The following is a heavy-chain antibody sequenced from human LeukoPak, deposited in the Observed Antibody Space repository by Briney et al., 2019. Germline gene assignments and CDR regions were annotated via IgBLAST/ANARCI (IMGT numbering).Heavy chain of an antibody. CDR3: ARDHTISINLYYYYYGMDV. D-gene: IGHD3-3*01. CDR1: GGTFSSYA. J-gene: IGHJ6*02. Sequence: SVKVSCKASGGTFSSYAISWVRQAPGQGLEWMGRIIPILGIANYAQKFQGRVTITADKSTSTAYMELSSLRSEDTAVYYCARDHTISINLYYYYYGMDVWGQGTTVTVSS. CDR2: IIPILGIA. V-gene: IGHV1-69*04.